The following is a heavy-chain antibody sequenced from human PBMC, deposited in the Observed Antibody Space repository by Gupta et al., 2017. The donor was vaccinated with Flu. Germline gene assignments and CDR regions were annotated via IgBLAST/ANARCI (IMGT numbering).Heavy chain of an antibody. Sequence: ATSWVRQAPGKGLEWVSAVSGSGGSTHYADSGKGRFTISRDNSKNTLDLQMNSLRAEDTAVYYCAKGGQRDGSSISCFLDYWGQGTLVTVSS. J-gene: IGHJ4*02. V-gene: IGHV3-23*01. CDR3: AKGGQRDGSSISCFLDY. CDR1: A. D-gene: IGHD2-2*01. CDR2: VSGSGGST.